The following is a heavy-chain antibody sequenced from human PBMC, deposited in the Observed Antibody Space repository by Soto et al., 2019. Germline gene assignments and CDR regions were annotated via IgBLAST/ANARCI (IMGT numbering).Heavy chain of an antibody. CDR3: ARHHDSSGTYYYYYGMDV. CDR1: GGSISSSSYY. Sequence: SETLSLTCTVSGGSISSSSYYWGWIRQPPGKGLEWIGSIYYSGSTYYNPSLKSRVTISVDTSKNQFSLKLSSVTAADTAVYYCARHHDSSGTYYYYYGMDVWGQGTTVTVSS. V-gene: IGHV4-39*01. D-gene: IGHD3-22*01. CDR2: IYYSGST. J-gene: IGHJ6*02.